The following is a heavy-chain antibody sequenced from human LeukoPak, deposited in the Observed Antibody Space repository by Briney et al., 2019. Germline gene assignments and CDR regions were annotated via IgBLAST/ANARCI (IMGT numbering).Heavy chain of an antibody. D-gene: IGHD6-13*01. CDR3: LRHSSSWRFAFDS. CDR1: GGSITGYY. V-gene: IGHV4-59*01. J-gene: IGHJ4*02. Sequence: SETLSLTCAVSGGSITGYYWSWIRQPPGKGLEWIGQIYYTGGTSYNPSLKSRVTISVDTSKNQFSLKLSSVTAADTAMYYCLRHSSSWRFAFDSWGRGTLVTVSS. CDR2: IYYTGGT.